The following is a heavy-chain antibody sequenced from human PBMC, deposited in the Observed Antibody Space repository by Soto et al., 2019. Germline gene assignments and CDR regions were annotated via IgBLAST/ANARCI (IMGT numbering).Heavy chain of an antibody. V-gene: IGHV1-18*01. J-gene: IGHJ5*02. CDR1: GYTFTIYS. CDR3: ARGPRGGYGDYVFDP. D-gene: IGHD4-17*01. Sequence: GASVKVSCKASGYTFTIYSITWVRQAPGQGLEWMGWISAYNGNTNYAQKLQDRVTMTKDASTSTAYMELRSLRSDDTAVYYCARGPRGGYGDYVFDPWGQGTLVTVSS. CDR2: ISAYNGNT.